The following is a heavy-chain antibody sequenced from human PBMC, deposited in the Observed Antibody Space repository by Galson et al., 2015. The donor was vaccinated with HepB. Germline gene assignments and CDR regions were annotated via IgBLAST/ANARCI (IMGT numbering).Heavy chain of an antibody. CDR3: ARSLTDYDFWSGYKGSDAFDI. J-gene: IGHJ3*02. V-gene: IGHV4-30-2*01. Sequence: TLSLTCAVSGGSISSGGYSWSWIRQPPGKGLEWIGYIYHSGSTYYNPSLKSRVTISVDRSKNQFSLKLSSVTAADTAVYYCARSLTDYDFWSGYKGSDAFDIWGQGTMVTVSS. CDR1: GGSISSGGYS. D-gene: IGHD3-3*01. CDR2: IYHSGST.